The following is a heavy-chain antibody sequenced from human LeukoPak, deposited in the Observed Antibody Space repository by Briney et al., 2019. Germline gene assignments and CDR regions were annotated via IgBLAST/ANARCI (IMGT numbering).Heavy chain of an antibody. CDR1: GYTFTSHG. CDR2: ISAYNGDT. V-gene: IGHV1-18*01. D-gene: IGHD6-19*01. J-gene: IGHJ5*02. CDR3: ARGPSNTSGWKTWFDP. Sequence: GASVKVSRKASGYTFTSHGISWVRQAPGQGLEWMGWISAYNGDTKYAQNLQGRVTLTTYTSTTTAYLELRSLRSDDTAVYYCARGPSNTSGWKTWFDPWGQGTLVTVSS.